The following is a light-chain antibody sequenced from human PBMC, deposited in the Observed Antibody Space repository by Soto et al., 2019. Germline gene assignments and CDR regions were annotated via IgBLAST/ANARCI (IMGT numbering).Light chain of an antibody. CDR1: QSVASS. V-gene: IGKV3-15*01. CDR3: QQYYNRPSGT. J-gene: IGKJ5*01. Sequence: EIVMTQSPATLSLSPGDRATLSCRASQSVASSLAWYQQKPGQSPRLLIYGASTRASNIAARFSGGGSGTEFTLTISSLQSEDSALYHCQQYYNRPSGTFGQGTRLEI. CDR2: GAS.